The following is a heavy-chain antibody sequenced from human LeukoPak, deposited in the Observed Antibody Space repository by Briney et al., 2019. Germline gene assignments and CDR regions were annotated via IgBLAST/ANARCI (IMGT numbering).Heavy chain of an antibody. J-gene: IGHJ6*02. Sequence: GGSLRLSCAASGFTVSSNYMSWVRQAPGKGLGWVSVIYSGGSTYYADSVKGRFTISRDNSKNTLYLQMNSLRAEDTAVYYCAKDVDCSGGSCYPTYYYGMAVWGQGNTVTVSS. CDR1: GFTVSSNY. CDR2: IYSGGST. V-gene: IGHV3-53*01. CDR3: AKDVDCSGGSCYPTYYYGMAV. D-gene: IGHD2-15*01.